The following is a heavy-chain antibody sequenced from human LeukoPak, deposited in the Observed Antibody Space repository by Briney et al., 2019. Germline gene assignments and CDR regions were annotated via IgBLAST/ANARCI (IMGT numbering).Heavy chain of an antibody. J-gene: IGHJ6*02. V-gene: IGHV3-30*18. CDR2: ISYDGSNK. D-gene: IGHD4-23*01. Sequence: GGSLRLSCAASGFTFSSYGMHWVRQAPGKGLEWVAVISYDGSNKYYADSVKGRFTISRDNSKSTLYLQMNSPRAEDTAVYYCAKDRRTVVTRNYYYGMDVWGQGTTVTVSS. CDR1: GFTFSSYG. CDR3: AKDRRTVVTRNYYYGMDV.